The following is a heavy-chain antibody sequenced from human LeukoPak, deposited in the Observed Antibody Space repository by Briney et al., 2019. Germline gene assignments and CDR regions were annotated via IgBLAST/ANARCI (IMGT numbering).Heavy chain of an antibody. D-gene: IGHD3-22*01. CDR1: GHSFTSYW. CDR3: ATQDPNYYDSSGYYPTFQH. V-gene: IGHV5-51*01. J-gene: IGHJ1*01. CDR2: IYPGDSDT. Sequence: GESLRISCKGSGHSFTSYWIGWVRQMPGKGLEWMGIIYPGDSDTRYSPSFQGQVTISADKSISTAYLQWSSLKASDTAMYYCATQDPNYYDSSGYYPTFQHWGQGTLVTVSS.